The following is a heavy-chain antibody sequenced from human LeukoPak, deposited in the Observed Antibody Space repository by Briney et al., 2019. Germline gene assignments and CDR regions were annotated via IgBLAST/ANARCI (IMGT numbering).Heavy chain of an antibody. CDR1: GGSMSPYH. D-gene: IGHD6-19*01. CDR2: IYYSGST. Sequence: SETLSLTCPVSGGSMSPYHWGRIRQPPRKGLEWTGYIYYSGSTNYNPSLKSRVTISVDTSKNKFYLKLSSVTAADTAIYCCARAVGGRFDDWGQGTLVTVSS. CDR3: ARAVGGRFDD. J-gene: IGHJ4*02. V-gene: IGHV4-59*12.